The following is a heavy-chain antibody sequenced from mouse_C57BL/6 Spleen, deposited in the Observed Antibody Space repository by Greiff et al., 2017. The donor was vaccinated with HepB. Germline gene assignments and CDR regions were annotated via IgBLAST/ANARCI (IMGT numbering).Heavy chain of an antibody. CDR3: ARRIYYGYLDY. CDR2: ISYDGSN. Sequence: EVKLEESGPGLVKPSQSLSLTCSVTGYSITSGYYWNWIRQFPGNKLEWMGYISYDGSNNYNPSLKNRISITRDTSKNQFFLKLNSVTTEDTATYYCARRIYYGYLDYWGQGTTLTVSS. V-gene: IGHV3-6*01. J-gene: IGHJ2*01. D-gene: IGHD2-1*01. CDR1: GYSITSGYY.